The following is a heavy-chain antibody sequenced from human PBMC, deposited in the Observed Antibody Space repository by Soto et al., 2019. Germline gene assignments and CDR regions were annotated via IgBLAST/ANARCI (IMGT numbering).Heavy chain of an antibody. V-gene: IGHV4-39*01. CDR1: GGSISSSSYY. CDR2: IRYSGST. Sequence: QLQLQESGPGLVKPSETLSLICTVSGGSISSSSYYWGWIRQPPGKGLEWIGSIRYSGSTYYNPSLKSRVTISVDTSKNQGSLKVSSVTAADTAVYYCASQYMTRVRADVWGQGTTVTVSS. D-gene: IGHD3-10*01. J-gene: IGHJ6*02. CDR3: ASQYMTRVRADV.